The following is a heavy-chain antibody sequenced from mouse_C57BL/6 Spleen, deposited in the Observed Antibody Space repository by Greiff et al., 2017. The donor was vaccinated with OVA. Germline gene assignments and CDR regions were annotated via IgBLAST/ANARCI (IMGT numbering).Heavy chain of an antibody. CDR2: ISYSGST. D-gene: IGHD2-2*01. Sequence: EVKVVESGPGMVKPSQSLSLTCTVTGYSITSGYDWHWIRHFPGNKLEWMGYISYSGSTNYNPSLKSRISITHDTSKNHFFLKLNSVTTEDTATYYCAREGYGYDDWYFDVWGTGTTVTVSS. CDR3: AREGYGYDDWYFDV. CDR1: GYSITSGYD. V-gene: IGHV3-1*01. J-gene: IGHJ1*03.